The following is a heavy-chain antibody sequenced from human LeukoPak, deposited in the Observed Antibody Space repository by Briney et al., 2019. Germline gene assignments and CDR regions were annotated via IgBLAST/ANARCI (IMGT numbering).Heavy chain of an antibody. V-gene: IGHV1-2*02. J-gene: IGHJ5*02. CDR1: GGTFSSYA. Sequence: GASVKVSCKASGGTFSSYAISWVRQAPGQGLEWMGWINPNSGGTNYAQKFQGRVTMTRDTSISTAYMELSRLRSDDTAVYYCARDSYSSSWYSQYNWFDPWGQGTLVTVSS. CDR2: INPNSGGT. D-gene: IGHD6-13*01. CDR3: ARDSYSSSWYSQYNWFDP.